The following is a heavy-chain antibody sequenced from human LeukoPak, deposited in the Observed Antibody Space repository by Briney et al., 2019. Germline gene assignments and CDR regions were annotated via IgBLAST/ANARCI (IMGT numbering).Heavy chain of an antibody. CDR3: ARVISPLDFWSGYAPYYFGY. J-gene: IGHJ4*02. Sequence: SETLSLTCAVYGGPFSGYYWSWIRQPPGKGLEWIGEINHSGSTNYNPSLKSRVTISVDTSKNQFSLKLSSVTAADTAVYYCARVISPLDFWSGYAPYYFGYWGQGTLVTVSS. V-gene: IGHV4-34*01. D-gene: IGHD3-3*01. CDR1: GGPFSGYY. CDR2: INHSGST.